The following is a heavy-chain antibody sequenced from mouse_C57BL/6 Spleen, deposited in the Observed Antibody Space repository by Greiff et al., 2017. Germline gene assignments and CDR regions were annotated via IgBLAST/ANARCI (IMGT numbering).Heavy chain of an antibody. V-gene: IGHV1-61*01. Sequence: VQLQQPGAELVRPGSSVKLSCKASGYTFTSYWMDWVKQRPGQGLEWIGNIYPSDSETHYNQKFKDKATLTVDKSSSTAYMQLSSLTSEDSAVYYCARPNWDVGAMDYWGQGTSVTVSS. CDR1: GYTFTSYW. CDR2: IYPSDSET. D-gene: IGHD4-1*01. CDR3: ARPNWDVGAMDY. J-gene: IGHJ4*01.